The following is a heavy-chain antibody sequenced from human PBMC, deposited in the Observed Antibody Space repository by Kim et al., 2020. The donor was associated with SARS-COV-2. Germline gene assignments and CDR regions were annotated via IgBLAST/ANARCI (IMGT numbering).Heavy chain of an antibody. D-gene: IGHD6-19*01. V-gene: IGHV3-23*01. CDR3: ATYSSGWYPRGHYFFDY. CDR1: GFTFSSYA. Sequence: GGSLRLSCAASGFTFSSYAMSWVRQAPGKGLEWVSAISGSGGSTYYADSVKGRFTISRDNSKNTLYLQMNSLRAEDTAVYYCATYSSGWYPRGHYFFDYWGQGTLVTVSS. J-gene: IGHJ4*02. CDR2: ISGSGGST.